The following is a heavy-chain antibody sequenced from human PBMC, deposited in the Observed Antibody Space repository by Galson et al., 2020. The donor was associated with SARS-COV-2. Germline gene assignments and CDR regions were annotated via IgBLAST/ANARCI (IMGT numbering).Heavy chain of an antibody. CDR3: TTGTEQLWLVYGY. J-gene: IGHJ4*02. V-gene: IGHV3-15*01. D-gene: IGHD5-18*01. Sequence: GGSLRLSCAASGFTFSNAWMSWVRQAPGKGLEWVGRIKSKTDGGTTDYAAPVKGRFTISRDDSKNTLYLQMNSLKTEDTAVYYCTTGTEQLWLVYGYWGQGTLVTVSS. CDR2: IKSKTDGGTT. CDR1: GFTFSNAW.